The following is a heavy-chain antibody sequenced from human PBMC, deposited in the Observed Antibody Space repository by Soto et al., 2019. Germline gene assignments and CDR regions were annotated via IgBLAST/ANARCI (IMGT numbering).Heavy chain of an antibody. J-gene: IGHJ4*02. CDR3: ARAQYNWNAYLNY. V-gene: IGHV3-23*01. CDR1: GFTFSTYA. D-gene: IGHD1-20*01. CDR2: ISGSGDST. Sequence: AGGSLRLSCAASGFTFSTYAMNWVRQAPGKGLEWVSGISGSGDSTYYADSVKGRFTISRDNSKNTLYLQMNSLRAEDTAVYYCARAQYNWNAYLNYWGQGTLVTVSS.